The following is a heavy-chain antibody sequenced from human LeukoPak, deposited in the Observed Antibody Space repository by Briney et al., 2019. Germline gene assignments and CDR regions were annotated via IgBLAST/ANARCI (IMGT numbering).Heavy chain of an antibody. J-gene: IGHJ4*02. Sequence: GGYLRLYCAAAGFTFSSYDMNWVRQATGKDLEWVSTIGTAGATNYPETLQGRFTISRENSKSTLYLQMNSLRAGDTAVYYCARALPERPQDYWGQGTLVTVSS. CDR2: IGTAGAT. CDR1: GFTFSSYD. CDR3: ARALPERPQDY. V-gene: IGHV3-13*01.